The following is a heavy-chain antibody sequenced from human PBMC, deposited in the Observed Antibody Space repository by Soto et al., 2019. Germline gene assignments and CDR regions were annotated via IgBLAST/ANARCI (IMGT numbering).Heavy chain of an antibody. V-gene: IGHV1-46*03. CDR3: TRGLASGDY. J-gene: IGHJ4*02. Sequence: QVQLVQPGAEVKKPGASVKFSCKASGYIFTNFYIHWVRQAPGQGLEWIGIINPNGGSTNYAQNFQGRVTMTRDTSTSAAYMVLSCLRSEDTAVYYCTRGLASGDYWGQGTLITVSS. CDR1: GYIFTNFY. D-gene: IGHD6-6*01. CDR2: INPNGGST.